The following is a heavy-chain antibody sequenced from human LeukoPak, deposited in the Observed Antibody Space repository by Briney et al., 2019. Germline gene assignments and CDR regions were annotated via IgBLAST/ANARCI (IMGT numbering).Heavy chain of an antibody. CDR2: INPDGTTT. J-gene: IGHJ4*02. Sequence: GGSLRLSCAASGFTFSNYWVHWVRQAPGMGLVWVSRINPDGTTTSYADSVKGRFTISRDNAKNTLYLQMNSLRAEDTAVYYCARGYSGSYRIDYWGQGTLVTVSS. CDR3: ARGYSGSYRIDY. V-gene: IGHV3-74*01. CDR1: GFTFSNYW. D-gene: IGHD1-26*01.